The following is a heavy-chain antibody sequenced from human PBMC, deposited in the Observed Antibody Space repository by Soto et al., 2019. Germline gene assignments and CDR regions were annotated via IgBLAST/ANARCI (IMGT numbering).Heavy chain of an antibody. CDR3: ARQFDYVETYNWLDP. D-gene: IGHD4-17*01. CDR1: GGTFSSYT. Sequence: GASVKVSCKASGGTFSSYTISWVRQAPGQGLEWMGGIIPIFGTADYAQKFQGRVTITADESTSTAYMELSRLRSEDTAVYYCARQFDYVETYNWLDPWGQGTLVTVS. CDR2: IIPIFGTA. J-gene: IGHJ5*02. V-gene: IGHV1-69*13.